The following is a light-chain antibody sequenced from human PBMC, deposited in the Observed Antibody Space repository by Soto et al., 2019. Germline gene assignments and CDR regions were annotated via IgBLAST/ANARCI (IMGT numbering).Light chain of an antibody. Sequence: DIVLTQSPGTLSLSPGERATLSCRASQTVSSSYLAWYQQKPGQAPRLLIYGASTRATGIPGRFSGSASGTDFTLTISRLEAEDFAVYYCQQYGPSPMYTFGQGTNLEIK. CDR3: QQYGPSPMYT. CDR2: GAS. V-gene: IGKV3-20*01. J-gene: IGKJ2*01. CDR1: QTVSSSY.